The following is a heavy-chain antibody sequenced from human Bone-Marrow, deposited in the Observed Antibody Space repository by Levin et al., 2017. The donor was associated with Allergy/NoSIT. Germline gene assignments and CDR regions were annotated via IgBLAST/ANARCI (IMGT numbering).Heavy chain of an antibody. CDR3: ARDRFVVDCSSTSCYPGPFDP. CDR1: GFTFSSYA. J-gene: IGHJ5*02. V-gene: IGHV3-30-3*01. CDR2: ISYDGSNK. D-gene: IGHD2-2*01. Sequence: PGGSLRLSCAASGFTFSSYAMHWVRQAPGKGLEWVAVISYDGSNKYYADSVKGRFTISRDNSKNTLYLQMNSLRAEDTAVYYCARDRFVVDCSSTSCYPGPFDPWGQGTLVTVSS.